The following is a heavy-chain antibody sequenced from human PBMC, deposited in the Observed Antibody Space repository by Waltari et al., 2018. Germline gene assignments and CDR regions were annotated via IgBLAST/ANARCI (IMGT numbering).Heavy chain of an antibody. D-gene: IGHD6-13*01. Sequence: QVQLVESGGGVVQPGRSLRLSCAASGVTFRSYALPCVRQAPGKGLEWVAVISYDGSNKYYADSVKGRFTISRDNSKNTLYLQMNSLRAEDTAVYYCAKLRIAGPLDYWGQGTLVTVSS. J-gene: IGHJ4*02. V-gene: IGHV3-30*18. CDR3: AKLRIAGPLDY. CDR2: ISYDGSNK. CDR1: GVTFRSYA.